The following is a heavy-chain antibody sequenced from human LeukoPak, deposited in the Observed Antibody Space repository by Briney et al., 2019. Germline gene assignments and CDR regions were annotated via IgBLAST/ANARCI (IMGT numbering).Heavy chain of an antibody. CDR2: FDPENAEI. J-gene: IGHJ4*02. CDR1: GNTLRELP. V-gene: IGHV1-24*01. Sequence: ASVKVSCKLSGNTLRELPIQWVRQAGGKGLEWMAGFDPENAEIVYAQKFQGRVTMTEDTSTNTAYMELTSLTSDDTALYYCATRGSDFWSGFDYWGQGTQVTVTS. D-gene: IGHD3-3*01. CDR3: ATRGSDFWSGFDY.